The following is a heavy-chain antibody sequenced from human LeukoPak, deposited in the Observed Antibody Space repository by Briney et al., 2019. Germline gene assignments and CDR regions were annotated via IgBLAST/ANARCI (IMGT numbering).Heavy chain of an antibody. V-gene: IGHV1-24*01. D-gene: IGHD5/OR15-5a*01. CDR3: ATTKLPFYAYDY. CDR2: FDPEDGET. J-gene: IGHJ4*02. Sequence: ASVKVSCKVSGYTLTELSMHWVRQAPGKGLEWMGGFDPEDGETIYAQKFQGRVTMTEGTSTDTAYMELSSLRSEDTAVYYCATTKLPFYAYDYWGQGTLVTVSS. CDR1: GYTLTELS.